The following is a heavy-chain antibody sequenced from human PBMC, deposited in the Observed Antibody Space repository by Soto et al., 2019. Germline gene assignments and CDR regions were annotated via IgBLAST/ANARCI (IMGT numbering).Heavy chain of an antibody. CDR3: ARLEGLATISYYFDF. V-gene: IGHV4-39*01. CDR2: IYYRGNT. Sequence: SETLSLTCSVSGDSINSDKYYWGWIRQPPGKGLEWIGSIYYRGNTYYNPSLQTRATISLDKSKSQFSLRLNSVTAADSAVYFCARLEGLATISYYFDFWGQGALVTVSS. CDR1: GDSINSDKYY. D-gene: IGHD3-9*01. J-gene: IGHJ4*02.